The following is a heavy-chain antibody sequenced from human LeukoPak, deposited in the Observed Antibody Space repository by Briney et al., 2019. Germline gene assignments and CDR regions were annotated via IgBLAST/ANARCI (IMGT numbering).Heavy chain of an antibody. V-gene: IGHV1-69*06. CDR2: IIPIFGTA. CDR1: GGTFRSYA. CDR3: ARGARGIFGVVIISYYFDY. Sequence: KVSCKASGGTFRSYAISWVRQAPGQGLEWMGGIIPIFGTANYAQKFQGRVTITADKSTSTAYMELSSLRSEDTAVYYCARGARGIFGVVIISYYFDYWGQGTLVTVSS. D-gene: IGHD3-3*01. J-gene: IGHJ4*02.